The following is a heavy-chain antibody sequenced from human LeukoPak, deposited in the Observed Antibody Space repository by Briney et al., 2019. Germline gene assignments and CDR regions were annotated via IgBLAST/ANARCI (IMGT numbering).Heavy chain of an antibody. CDR3: ARDEGQLVPYYYYYMDV. Sequence: SVKVSCQASGGTFSSYAIRWLRQAPGQGLEWMGGIIPIFGTANYAQKFQGRVTITADKSTSKAYMELSSLRSEDTAVYYCARDEGQLVPYYYYYMDVWGKGTTVTVSS. J-gene: IGHJ6*03. D-gene: IGHD6-6*01. V-gene: IGHV1-69*06. CDR2: IIPIFGTA. CDR1: GGTFSSYA.